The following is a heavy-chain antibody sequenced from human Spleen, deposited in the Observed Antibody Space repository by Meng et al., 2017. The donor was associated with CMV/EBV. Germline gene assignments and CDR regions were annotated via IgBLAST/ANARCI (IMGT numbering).Heavy chain of an antibody. J-gene: IGHJ4*02. D-gene: IGHD3-3*01. Sequence: GFSISSYAFHWVRQTPGKGLEWVAVISYNGVDEFYADSVKGRLTISRDNSKNTLYLQMNSLRPEDTAVYYCARSKSNYDFWLCADYWGQGTLVTVSS. CDR2: ISYNGVDE. CDR1: GFSISSYA. V-gene: IGHV3-30-3*01. CDR3: ARSKSNYDFWLCADY.